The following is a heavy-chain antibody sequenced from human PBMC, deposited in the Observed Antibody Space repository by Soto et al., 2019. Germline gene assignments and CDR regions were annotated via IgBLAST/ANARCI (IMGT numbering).Heavy chain of an antibody. J-gene: IGHJ3*02. Sequence: SVKVSCKASGGTFSSYTISWVRQAPGQGLEWMGRIIPILGIANYAQKFQGRVTITADKSTSTAYMELSSLRSEDTAVYYCARDSRGSHDAFDIWGQGTMVTVSS. CDR3: ARDSRGSHDAFDI. CDR2: IIPILGIA. V-gene: IGHV1-69*04. CDR1: GGTFSSYT.